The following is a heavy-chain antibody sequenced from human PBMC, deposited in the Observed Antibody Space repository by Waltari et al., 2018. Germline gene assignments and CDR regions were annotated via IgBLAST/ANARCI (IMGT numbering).Heavy chain of an antibody. J-gene: IGHJ6*03. CDR3: ARDIPPQRGWSGYYTGNYYYYYMDV. CDR2: ISSSSSYI. CDR1: GFTFSSYS. V-gene: IGHV3-21*01. Sequence: EVQLVESGGGLVKPGGSLRLSCAASGFTFSSYSMNWVRQAPGKGLEWVSSISSSSSYIYYADSVKGRFTISRDNAKNSLYLQMNSLRAEDTAVYYCARDIPPQRGWSGYYTGNYYYYYMDVWGKGTTVTVSS. D-gene: IGHD3-3*01.